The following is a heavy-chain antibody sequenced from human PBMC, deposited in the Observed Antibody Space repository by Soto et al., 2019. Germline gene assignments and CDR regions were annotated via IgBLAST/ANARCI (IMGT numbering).Heavy chain of an antibody. Sequence: EVHLVESGGGLVQPGESLRLSCAASGFTFSNYWMHWVRQAPGTGLVWISRINSDGTRTTYADSVKGRFTISRDNAKNTVYLQMSSLTAEDTAVYYCARDMGLDPWGQGTQVTVSS. CDR3: ARDMGLDP. V-gene: IGHV3-74*03. CDR2: INSDGTRT. CDR1: GFTFSNYW. J-gene: IGHJ5*02. D-gene: IGHD1-26*01.